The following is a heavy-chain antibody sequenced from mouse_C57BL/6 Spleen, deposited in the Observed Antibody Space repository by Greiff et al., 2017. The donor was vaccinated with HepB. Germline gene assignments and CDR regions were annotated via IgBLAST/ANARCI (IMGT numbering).Heavy chain of an antibody. CDR2: ISSGSSTI. J-gene: IGHJ2*01. CDR3: ATNWAYYFDY. CDR1: GFTFSDYG. V-gene: IGHV5-17*01. D-gene: IGHD4-1*01. Sequence: EVKVVESGGGLVKPGGSLKLSCAASGFTFSDYGMHWVRQAPEKGLEWVAYISSGSSTIYYADTVKGRFTISRDNAKNTLLLQMTSLRSEDTAMYYCATNWAYYFDYWGQGTTLTVSS.